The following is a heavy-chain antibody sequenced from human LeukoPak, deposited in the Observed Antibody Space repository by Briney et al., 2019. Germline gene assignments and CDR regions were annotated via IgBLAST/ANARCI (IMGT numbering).Heavy chain of an antibody. Sequence: SQTLSLTCAISGDSVSSSRAAWNWIRQSPSGGPEWLGRTYLRSKWYNGYAVSVKSRITINPDTSKNQFSLQLNSVTPEDTAVYYCARGNNGYIDYWGHGTLVTVSS. V-gene: IGHV6-1*01. CDR1: GDSVSSSRAA. D-gene: IGHD2-8*01. CDR3: ARGNNGYIDY. CDR2: TYLRSKWYN. J-gene: IGHJ4*01.